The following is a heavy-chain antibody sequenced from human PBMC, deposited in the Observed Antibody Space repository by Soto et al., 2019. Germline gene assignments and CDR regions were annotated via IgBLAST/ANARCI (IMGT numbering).Heavy chain of an antibody. D-gene: IGHD3-22*01. CDR3: ARNYYDSSGYYLAFDY. Sequence: QVQLVQSGAEVKKPGASVKVSCKASGYTFTSYDINWVRQATGQGLEWMGWMNPNSGNTGYAQKFQGRVTMTRNTTISTAYMELSSLRSEDTAVYYCARNYYDSSGYYLAFDYWGQGTLVTVS. J-gene: IGHJ4*02. CDR1: GYTFTSYD. V-gene: IGHV1-8*01. CDR2: MNPNSGNT.